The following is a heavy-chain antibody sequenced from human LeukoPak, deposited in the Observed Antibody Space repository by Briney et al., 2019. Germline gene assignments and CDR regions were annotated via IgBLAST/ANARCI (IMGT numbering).Heavy chain of an antibody. CDR3: AGSRRGSSGWYGH. V-gene: IGHV4-34*01. Sequence: SETLSLTCAVYGGSFSGYYWSWIRQPPGKGLEWIGEINHSGSTNYNPSLKSRVTISVDTSKNQFSLKLSSVTAADTAVYYCAGSRRGSSGWYGHWGQGTLVTVSS. J-gene: IGHJ4*02. CDR1: GGSFSGYY. CDR2: INHSGST. D-gene: IGHD6-19*01.